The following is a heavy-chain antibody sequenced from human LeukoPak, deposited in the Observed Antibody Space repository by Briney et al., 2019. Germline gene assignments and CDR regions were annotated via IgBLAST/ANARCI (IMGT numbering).Heavy chain of an antibody. Sequence: SENLSLTCTVSGGSISSYYWSWSRQPPGKGLEWIGYIYHSGSTYYNPSLKSRVTISVDRSKNQFSLKLSSVTAADTAVYYCARYYYDSSGYIIDYWGQGTLVTVSS. J-gene: IGHJ4*02. CDR1: GGSISSYY. D-gene: IGHD3-22*01. V-gene: IGHV4-59*12. CDR2: IYHSGST. CDR3: ARYYYDSSGYIIDY.